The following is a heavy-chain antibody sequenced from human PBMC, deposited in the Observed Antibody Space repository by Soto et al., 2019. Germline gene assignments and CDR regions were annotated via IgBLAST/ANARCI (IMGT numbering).Heavy chain of an antibody. CDR2: IKQDGSEK. CDR1: GFTFSSYW. J-gene: IGHJ3*02. Sequence: PGGSLRLSCAASGFTFSSYWMSWVRQAPGKGLEWVANIKQDGSEKYYVDSVKGRFTISRDNAKNSLYLQMNSLRAEDTAVYYCAIDLLTKWDPGAFEIRGQGTMVTGSS. V-gene: IGHV3-7*05. D-gene: IGHD1-26*01. CDR3: AIDLLTKWDPGAFEI.